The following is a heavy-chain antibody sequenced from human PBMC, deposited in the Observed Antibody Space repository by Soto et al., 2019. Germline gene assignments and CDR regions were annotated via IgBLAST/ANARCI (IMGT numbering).Heavy chain of an antibody. CDR3: AKDQRGYYYDSSGYPLGAFDI. CDR1: GFTFSSYG. D-gene: IGHD3-22*01. J-gene: IGHJ3*02. CDR2: ISYDGSNK. V-gene: IGHV3-30*18. Sequence: PGGSLRLSCAASGFTFSSYGMHWVRQAPGKGLEWVAVISYDGSNKYYADSVKGRFTISRDNSKNTLYLQMNSLRAEDTAVYYCAKDQRGYYYDSSGYPLGAFDIWGQGTMVTVSS.